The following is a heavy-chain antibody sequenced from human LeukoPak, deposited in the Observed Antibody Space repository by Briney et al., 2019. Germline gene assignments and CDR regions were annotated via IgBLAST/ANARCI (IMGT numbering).Heavy chain of an antibody. Sequence: PSETLSLTCAVSGGSISSSNWWSWVRQPPGKGLEWIGEIYHSGSTNYNPSLKSRVTISVDKSKNQFSLKLSSVTAADTAVYYCARLHCSSTSCYEDNWGQGTLVTVSS. D-gene: IGHD2-2*01. CDR3: ARLHCSSTSCYEDN. CDR2: IYHSGST. J-gene: IGHJ4*02. CDR1: GGSISSSNW. V-gene: IGHV4-4*02.